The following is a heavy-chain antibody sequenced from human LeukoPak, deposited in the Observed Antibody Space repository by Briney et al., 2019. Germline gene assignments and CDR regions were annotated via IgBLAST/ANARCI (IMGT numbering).Heavy chain of an antibody. Sequence: GGSLRLSCAASGFTFSSYWMSWVRQAAGKGLEGVGNIKQDRSEKYYVDSVKGRFTISRDHAKNSLYLQMNSLRDEDTDVYYCAEDSSGNLWGQGTLVTVSS. J-gene: IGHJ5*02. D-gene: IGHD3-22*01. CDR3: AEDSSGNL. V-gene: IGHV3-7*01. CDR2: IKQDRSEK. CDR1: GFTFSSYW.